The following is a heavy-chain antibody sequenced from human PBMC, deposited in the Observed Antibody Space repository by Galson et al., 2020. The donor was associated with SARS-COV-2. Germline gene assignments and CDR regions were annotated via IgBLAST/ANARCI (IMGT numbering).Heavy chain of an antibody. CDR1: GYTFTNYG. Sequence: GASVKVSCKASGYTFTNYGFSWVRQAPAQGLEWMGWISAYNDVTNYAHHLQDRVTMTTDTSTNTAYMELRSLRSDDTAVYYCARTDSTSPYYSDAMDVWGQGTTVTVSS. J-gene: IGHJ6*02. V-gene: IGHV1-18*01. CDR3: ARTDSTSPYYSDAMDV. CDR2: ISAYNDVT. D-gene: IGHD2-8*01.